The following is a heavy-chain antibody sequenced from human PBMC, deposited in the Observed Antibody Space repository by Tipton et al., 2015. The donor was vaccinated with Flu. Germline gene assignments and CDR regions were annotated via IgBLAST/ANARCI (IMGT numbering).Heavy chain of an antibody. V-gene: IGHV4-38-2*01. Sequence: LSLTCAVSGYSISSGYYWGWIRQPPGKGLEWIGYMYHSGSTYYNPSLKSRVSISVDTSKNQFSLKLSSVTAADTAVYYCARAPAYCSGGTCYWSYFDYWGQGTLVAVSS. D-gene: IGHD2-15*01. CDR2: MYHSGST. CDR3: ARAPAYCSGGTCYWSYFDY. CDR1: GYSISSGYY. J-gene: IGHJ4*02.